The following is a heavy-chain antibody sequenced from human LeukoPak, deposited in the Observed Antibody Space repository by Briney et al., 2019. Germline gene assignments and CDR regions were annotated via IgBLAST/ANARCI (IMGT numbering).Heavy chain of an antibody. CDR3: AKDLYPHGRAEYFQH. Sequence: GGSLRLSCAASGFTFNNYAMSWVRQAPGKGLEWVSAISSSGVSTHYADSVKGRFTISRDNSKNTLFLHMNTLRADDMAVYYCAKDLYPHGRAEYFQHWGQGTLVTVSS. CDR2: ISSSGVST. J-gene: IGHJ1*01. D-gene: IGHD2-2*02. V-gene: IGHV3-23*01. CDR1: GFTFNNYA.